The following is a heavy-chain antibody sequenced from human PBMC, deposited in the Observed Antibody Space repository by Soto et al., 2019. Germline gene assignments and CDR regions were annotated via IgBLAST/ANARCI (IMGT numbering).Heavy chain of an antibody. D-gene: IGHD2-2*01. CDR1: GFSFSNYA. CDR2: ISAGGGRT. J-gene: IGHJ5*02. CDR3: ATGSSDVIIVPGGDP. V-gene: IGHV3-23*01. Sequence: EVQLLEYGGGLVQPGGSLRLSCAASGFSFSNYAMSWVRQAPDKGLEWVSGISAGGGRTHYADSVRGRFTISRDNSKNTPYLQMNSLRAEDTAVYYCATGSSDVIIVPGGDPWGQGTLVTVSS.